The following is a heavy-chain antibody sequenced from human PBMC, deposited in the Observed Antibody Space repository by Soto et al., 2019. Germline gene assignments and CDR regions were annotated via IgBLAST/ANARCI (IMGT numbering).Heavy chain of an antibody. CDR1: GGTFSSYA. D-gene: IGHD3-10*01. CDR2: IIPIFGTA. V-gene: IGHV1-69*06. Sequence: QVQLVQSGAEVKKPGSSVKVSCKASGGTFSSYAISWVRQAPGQGLEWMGGIIPIFGTANYAQKVQVRVTITADKTPSTAYMELSSLRSEDTAVYYCAREVRGGSGSYRYYYGMDVWGQGTTVTVSS. CDR3: AREVRGGSGSYRYYYGMDV. J-gene: IGHJ6*02.